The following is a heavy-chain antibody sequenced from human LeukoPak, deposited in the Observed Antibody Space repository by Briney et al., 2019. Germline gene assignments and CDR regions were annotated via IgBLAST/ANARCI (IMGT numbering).Heavy chain of an antibody. V-gene: IGHV3-23*01. D-gene: IGHD3-22*01. CDR3: ARGSSGSTYYYMDV. CDR2: ISDSDGST. J-gene: IGHJ6*03. Sequence: PGGSLRLSCAASGFTFSTFAMSWVRQAPGKGLEWVSAISDSDGSTYYANSVKGRFTISRDDSKNTLYLQMNSLRAEDTAVYYCARGSSGSTYYYMDVWGKGTTVTVSS. CDR1: GFTFSTFA.